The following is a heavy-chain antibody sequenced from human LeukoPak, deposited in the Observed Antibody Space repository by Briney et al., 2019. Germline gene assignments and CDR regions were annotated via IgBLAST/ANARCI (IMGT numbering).Heavy chain of an antibody. D-gene: IGHD1-7*01. CDR1: RLIVTNYW. CDR2: INDDGSQK. CDR3: VTLELDPP. V-gene: IGHV3-7*01. J-gene: IGHJ4*02. Sequence: GGSLRLSCAASRLIVTNYWMTWVRQAPGKGLEGVATINDDGSQKYYVDAVKGRFTISKDIAKSSLYLQMNSLRVEDTAQYYCVTLELDPPWGQGTLVTVSP.